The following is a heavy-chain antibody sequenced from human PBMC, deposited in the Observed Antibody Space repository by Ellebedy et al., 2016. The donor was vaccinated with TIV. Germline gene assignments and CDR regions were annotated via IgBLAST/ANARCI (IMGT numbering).Heavy chain of an antibody. CDR1: GFTFSSYW. CDR3: ARDKDYGDYPKRNYYYGMDV. CDR2: IKQDGSEK. V-gene: IGHV3-7*01. D-gene: IGHD4-17*01. Sequence: GESLKISCAASGFTFSSYWMSWVRQAPGKGLEWVANIKQDGSEKYYVDSVKGRFTISRDNAKNSLYLQMNSLRAEDTAVYYCARDKDYGDYPKRNYYYGMDVWGQGTTVTVSS. J-gene: IGHJ6*02.